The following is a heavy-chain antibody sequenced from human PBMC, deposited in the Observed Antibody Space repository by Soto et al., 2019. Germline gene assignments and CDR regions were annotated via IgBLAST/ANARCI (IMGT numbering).Heavy chain of an antibody. CDR3: ARGMTTVTTLDY. CDR1: GGSVSSGGYS. D-gene: IGHD4-4*01. CDR2: IYHSGST. J-gene: IGHJ4*02. Sequence: SETLSLTCTVSGGSVSSGGYSWSWIRQPPGKGLEWIGYIYHSGSTYYNPSLKSRVTISVDRSKNQFSLKLSSVTAADTAVYYCARGMTTVTTLDYWGQGTLVTVSS. V-gene: IGHV4-30-2*01.